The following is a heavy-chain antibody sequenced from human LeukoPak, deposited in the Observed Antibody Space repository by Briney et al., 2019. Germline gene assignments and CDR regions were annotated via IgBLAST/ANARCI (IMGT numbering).Heavy chain of an antibody. J-gene: IGHJ4*02. V-gene: IGHV3-7*01. CDR1: GFTFSSGW. CDR3: ARARGYQLLYYFDY. CDR2: INQDGNVK. Sequence: GGSLRLSCAASGFTFSSGWMSWVRQAPGKGLEWVANINQDGNVKYYVDSVKGRFTISRDNAKNSLYLQMNSLRAEDTAVYYCARARGYQLLYYFDYWGQGTLVTVSS. D-gene: IGHD2-2*01.